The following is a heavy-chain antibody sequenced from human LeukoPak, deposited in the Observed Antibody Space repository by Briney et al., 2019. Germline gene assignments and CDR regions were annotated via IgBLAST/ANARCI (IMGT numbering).Heavy chain of an antibody. V-gene: IGHV3-23*01. CDR3: ARQWLVNG. CDR1: GFTFNNYA. J-gene: IGHJ4*02. D-gene: IGHD6-19*01. CDR2: ISESGGTT. Sequence: SGGSLRLSCAASGFTFNNYAMYWVRQAPGKGLEWVSSISESGGTTDYADSVKGRFTISRDNSKNTLYLQMNSLRAEDTAVYYCARQWLVNGWGQGTLVTVSS.